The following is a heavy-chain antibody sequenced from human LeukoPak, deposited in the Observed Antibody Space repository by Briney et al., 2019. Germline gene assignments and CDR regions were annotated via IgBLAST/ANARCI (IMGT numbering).Heavy chain of an antibody. CDR3: AREEYRSGWFHDY. Sequence: GESLKISCKGPGYSFASYWIGWVRQMPGKGLEWMGVIYPGDSDTRYSPSFQGQVTISADKSISTAYLHWSSLKASDTAMYYCAREEYRSGWFHDYWGQGTLVTVSS. CDR2: IYPGDSDT. CDR1: GYSFASYW. J-gene: IGHJ4*02. D-gene: IGHD6-19*01. V-gene: IGHV5-51*01.